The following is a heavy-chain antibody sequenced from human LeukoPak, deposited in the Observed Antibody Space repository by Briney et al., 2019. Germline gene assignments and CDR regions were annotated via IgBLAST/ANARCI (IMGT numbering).Heavy chain of an antibody. D-gene: IGHD4-23*01. CDR1: RLHLSGYP. J-gene: IGHJ1*01. Sequence: GGSLRLSCAAARLHLSGYPLNWVHQAPGKGLEWVSAISGSGGRTYYADSVKGRFTISRDNSMNTLYLQMNSLRAEDTAAYSCAKDPEYGANFPEYVQHCGTGTLVTVSS. V-gene: IGHV3-23*01. CDR2: ISGSGGRT. CDR3: AKDPEYGANFPEYVQH.